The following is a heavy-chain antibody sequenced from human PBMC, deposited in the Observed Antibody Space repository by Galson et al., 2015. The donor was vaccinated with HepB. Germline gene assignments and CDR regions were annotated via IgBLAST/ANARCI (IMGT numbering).Heavy chain of an antibody. D-gene: IGHD3-22*01. CDR3: ARDGFYYDSSDYPN. V-gene: IGHV1-3*04. J-gene: IGHJ4*02. CDR2: INTGNGDT. Sequence: SGYTFTSYAMHWVRQAPGQRLEWMGWINTGNGDTKYSEKFQDRVTITRDTSATTAYMELSSLRSEDTAVYYCARDGFYYDSSDYPNWGQGTLVTVSS. CDR1: GYTFTSYA.